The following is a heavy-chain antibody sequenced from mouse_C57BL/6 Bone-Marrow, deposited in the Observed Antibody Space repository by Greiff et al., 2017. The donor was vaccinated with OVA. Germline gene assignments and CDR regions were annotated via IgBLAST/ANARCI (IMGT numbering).Heavy chain of an antibody. CDR2: IYPGGGYT. D-gene: IGHD2-3*01. CDR1: GYTFTNYW. V-gene: IGHV1-63*01. CDR3: ARDGQQGVYAMDY. J-gene: IGHJ4*01. Sequence: QVQLKESGAELVRPGTSVKMSCKASGYTFTNYWIGWAKQRPGHGLEWIGDIYPGGGYTNYNAKFKGKATLTADKSSSTAYMQFSSLTSEDTAIYYCARDGQQGVYAMDYWGQGTSVTVSS.